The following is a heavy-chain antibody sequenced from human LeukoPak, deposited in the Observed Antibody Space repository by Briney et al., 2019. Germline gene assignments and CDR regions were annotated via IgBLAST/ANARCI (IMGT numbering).Heavy chain of an antibody. J-gene: IGHJ5*02. V-gene: IGHV3-21*01. CDR3: ARVYSTIFGVVRNWFDP. CDR2: ISSSSSYI. Sequence: GGSLRLSCAASGFTFSSYWMNWVRQAPGKGLEWVSSISSSSSYIYYADSVKGRFTISRDNAKNSLYLQMNSLGAEDTAVYYCARVYSTIFGVVRNWFDPWGQGTLVTVSS. CDR1: GFTFSSYW. D-gene: IGHD3-3*01.